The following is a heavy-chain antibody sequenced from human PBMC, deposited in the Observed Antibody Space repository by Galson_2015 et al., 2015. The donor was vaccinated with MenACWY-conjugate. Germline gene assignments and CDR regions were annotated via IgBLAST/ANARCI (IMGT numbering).Heavy chain of an antibody. Sequence: SLRLSCAASGFTFSSYSMNWVRQAPGKGLEWVSYISSSSSTIYYADSVKGRFTISRDNAKNSLYLQMNSLRDEDTAVYYCARGGIAARAYYYGMDVWGQGTTVTVSS. D-gene: IGHD6-6*01. CDR3: ARGGIAARAYYYGMDV. J-gene: IGHJ6*02. CDR2: ISSSSSTI. CDR1: GFTFSSYS. V-gene: IGHV3-48*02.